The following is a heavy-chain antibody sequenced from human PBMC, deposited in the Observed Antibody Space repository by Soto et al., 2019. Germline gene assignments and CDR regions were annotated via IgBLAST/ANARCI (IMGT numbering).Heavy chain of an antibody. CDR1: GYTFTSYY. V-gene: IGHV1-46*01. CDR3: ARGLGHCSGGSCYAARRERIYYYGMDV. J-gene: IGHJ6*02. D-gene: IGHD2-15*01. CDR2: INPSGGST. Sequence: VASVKVSCKASGYTFTSYYMHWVRQAPGQGLEWMGIINPSGGSTSYAQKFQGRVTMTRDTSTSTVYMELSSLRSEDTAVYYCARGLGHCSGGSCYAARRERIYYYGMDVWGQGTTVTVSS.